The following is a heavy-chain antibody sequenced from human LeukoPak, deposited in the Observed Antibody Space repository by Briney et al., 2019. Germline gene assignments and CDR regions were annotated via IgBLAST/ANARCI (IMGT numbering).Heavy chain of an antibody. CDR1: GGSISSGGYY. Sequence: SETLSLTCTVSGGSISSGGYYWSWIRQHPGKGLEWIGYIYYSGSTYYNPSLKSRVTISVDTSKNQFSLKLSSVTAADTAVYYCARDGQQRTTLDAFDIWGQGTTVTVSS. D-gene: IGHD4-17*01. J-gene: IGHJ3*02. CDR2: IYYSGST. V-gene: IGHV4-31*03. CDR3: ARDGQQRTTLDAFDI.